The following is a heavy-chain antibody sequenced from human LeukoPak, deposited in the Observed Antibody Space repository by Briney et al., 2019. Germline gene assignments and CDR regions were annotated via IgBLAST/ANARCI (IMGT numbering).Heavy chain of an antibody. V-gene: IGHV3-30*03. CDR1: GFTFSTYG. D-gene: IGHD3-22*01. J-gene: IGHJ4*02. Sequence: GGSLRLSCAASGFTFSTYGMHWVRQAPGKGLEWVAVISYDGSNEYYADSVKGRFTISRDNSKNTLYLQMSSLRAEDTAVYYCARDSGYSLDYWGQGTLVTVSS. CDR3: ARDSGYSLDY. CDR2: ISYDGSNE.